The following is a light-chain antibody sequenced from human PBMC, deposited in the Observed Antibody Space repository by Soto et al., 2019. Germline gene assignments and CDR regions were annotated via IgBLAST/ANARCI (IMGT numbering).Light chain of an antibody. Sequence: DIQMTQSPSSVSASVGDRVTITCRATQGISSWLAWYQQKPGKAPKLLIYAASSLQSGVPSRFSASGSATDFTLTINNLQPEDFEVYCCQQYNSWPPTLCQGTKVDIK. CDR3: QQYNSWPPT. CDR2: AAS. J-gene: IGKJ1*01. V-gene: IGKV1D-16*01. CDR1: QGISSW.